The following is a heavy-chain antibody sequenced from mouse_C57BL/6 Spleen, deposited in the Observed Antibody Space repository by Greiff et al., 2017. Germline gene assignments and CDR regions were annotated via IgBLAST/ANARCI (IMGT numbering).Heavy chain of an antibody. CDR1: GFTFSSYA. V-gene: IGHV5-9-1*02. J-gene: IGHJ2*01. Sequence: EVMLVESGEGLVKPGGSLKLSCAASGFTFSSYAMSWVRQTPEKRLEWVAYISSGGDYIYYAETVKGRFTISRDKARNTLYLQMSSLKSEDTAMYYCTRVDTGSSYYFDYWGQGTTRTVSS. CDR2: ISSGGDYI. D-gene: IGHD1-1*01. CDR3: TRVDTGSSYYFDY.